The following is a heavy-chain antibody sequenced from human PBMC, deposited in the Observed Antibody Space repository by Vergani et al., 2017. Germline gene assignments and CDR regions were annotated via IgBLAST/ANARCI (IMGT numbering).Heavy chain of an antibody. J-gene: IGHJ4*02. CDR2: INPSGGST. CDR3: ARVKGYCSSTSCQRPFDY. V-gene: IGHV1-46*03. CDR1: GYTFTSYY. D-gene: IGHD2-2*01. Sequence: QVQLVQSGAEVKKPGASVKVSCKASGYTFTSYYMHWVRQAPGQGLAWMGIINPSGGSTSYAQKFQGRVTMTRDTSTSTVYMELSSLRSEDTAVYYCARVKGYCSSTSCQRPFDYWGQGTLVTVSS.